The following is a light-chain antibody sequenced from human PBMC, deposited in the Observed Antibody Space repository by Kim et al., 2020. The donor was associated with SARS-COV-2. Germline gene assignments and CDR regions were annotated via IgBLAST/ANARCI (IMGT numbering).Light chain of an antibody. CDR3: QQSYSTPVWT. CDR1: QSISSY. Sequence: DIQMTQSPSSLSASVGDRVTITCRASQSISSYLNWYQQKPGKAPKLLIYAASSLQSGVPSRFSGSGSGTDFTLTISSLQPEDFATYYCQQSYSTPVWTFGQGTNGDIK. V-gene: IGKV1-39*01. CDR2: AAS. J-gene: IGKJ1*01.